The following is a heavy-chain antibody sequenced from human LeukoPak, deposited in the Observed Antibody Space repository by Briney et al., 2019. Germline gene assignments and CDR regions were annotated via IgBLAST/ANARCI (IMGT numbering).Heavy chain of an antibody. Sequence: GGSLRLSCAASGFTFSSYAVSWVRQAPGKGLEWVSAISRSGGSTYYADSVKGRFTISRDNSKNTLYLQMNSLRAEDTAVYYCAKAIYDYVWGSYRYIDYWGQGTLVTVSS. CDR2: ISRSGGST. J-gene: IGHJ4*02. CDR3: AKAIYDYVWGSYRYIDY. D-gene: IGHD3-16*02. V-gene: IGHV3-23*01. CDR1: GFTFSSYA.